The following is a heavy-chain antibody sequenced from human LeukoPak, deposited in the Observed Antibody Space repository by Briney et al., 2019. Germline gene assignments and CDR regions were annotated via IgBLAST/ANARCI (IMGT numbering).Heavy chain of an antibody. D-gene: IGHD6-19*01. CDR3: ARGSSGWYVPKYFQH. CDR1: GFTFSSYS. J-gene: IGHJ1*01. Sequence: GGSLRLSCAASGFTFSSYSMNWVRQAPGKGLEWVSYISSSSSTIYYADSVKGRFTISRDNAKNSLYLQMNSLRAEDTAVYYCARGSSGWYVPKYFQHWGQGTLVTVSS. CDR2: ISSSSSTI. V-gene: IGHV3-48*04.